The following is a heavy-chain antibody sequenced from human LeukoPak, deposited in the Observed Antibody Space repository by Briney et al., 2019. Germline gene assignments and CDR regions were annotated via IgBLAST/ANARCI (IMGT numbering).Heavy chain of an antibody. Sequence: GGSLRLSCAASGFTFSSYGMHWVRQAPGKGLEWVAVISYDGSNKYYADSVKGRFTISRDNSKNTLYLQMNSLGAEDTAVYYCAKALGYSGYSASDAFDIWGQGTMVTVSS. J-gene: IGHJ3*02. CDR2: ISYDGSNK. V-gene: IGHV3-30*18. D-gene: IGHD5-12*01. CDR1: GFTFSSYG. CDR3: AKALGYSGYSASDAFDI.